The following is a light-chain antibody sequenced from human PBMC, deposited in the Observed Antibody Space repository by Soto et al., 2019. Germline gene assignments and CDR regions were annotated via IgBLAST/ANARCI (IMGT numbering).Light chain of an antibody. CDR3: SSYAGSTCFV. J-gene: IGLJ1*01. V-gene: IGLV2-8*01. CDR2: EVI. CDR1: SSDVGGYNY. Sequence: QAVVTQPPSASGSPGQSVTISCTGTSSDVGGYNYVSWYQHHPGKAPKLVIYEVIKRPSGVPDRFSGSKSGNTASLTVSGLQAEDEADYYCSSYAGSTCFVFGTGTKVTVL.